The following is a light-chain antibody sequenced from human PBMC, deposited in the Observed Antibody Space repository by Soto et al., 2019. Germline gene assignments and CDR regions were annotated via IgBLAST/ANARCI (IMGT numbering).Light chain of an antibody. CDR3: QQYNNWPPYT. CDR1: QSISNS. J-gene: IGKJ2*01. Sequence: DIQMTQSPSSLSASVVDRVTITFRASQSISNSLNWYQKKPGKAPNLLIYGTSGVHSGVPSRFSGSGSGTEFTLTISSLQSDDFAVYYCQQYNNWPPYTFGQGTKVDI. CDR2: GTS. V-gene: IGKV1-39*01.